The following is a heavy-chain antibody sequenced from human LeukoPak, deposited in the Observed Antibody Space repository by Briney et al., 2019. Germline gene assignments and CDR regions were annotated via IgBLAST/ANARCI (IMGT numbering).Heavy chain of an antibody. Sequence: PGGSLRLSCAASGFTFSSYWMTWVRQAPGKGLEWVANIKEDGGEKYYVDSVKGRFTISRDNAKNSLFLQMNSLRAEDTAVYYCAGSWGSAYWGQGTLVTVSS. D-gene: IGHD7-27*01. CDR1: GFTFSSYW. CDR2: IKEDGGEK. CDR3: AGSWGSAY. J-gene: IGHJ4*02. V-gene: IGHV3-7*01.